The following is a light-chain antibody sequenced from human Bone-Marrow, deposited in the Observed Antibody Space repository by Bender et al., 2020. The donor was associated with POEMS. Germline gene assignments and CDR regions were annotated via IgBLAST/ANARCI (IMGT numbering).Light chain of an antibody. V-gene: IGLV3-25*03. CDR3: HSVDRSTTYPAL. Sequence: SDELTQPPSVSVSPGQTARITCSGDALPKQYAYWYQQKPGQAPVVVINKDNERPSGIPERFSGSSSGTTVTLTISGVQAEDDADYYCHSVDRSTTYPALFGAGTKMTVL. J-gene: IGLJ3*02. CDR2: KDN. CDR1: ALPKQY.